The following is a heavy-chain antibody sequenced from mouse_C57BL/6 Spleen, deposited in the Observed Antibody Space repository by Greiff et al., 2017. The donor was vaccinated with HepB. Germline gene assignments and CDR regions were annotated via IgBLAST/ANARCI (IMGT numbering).Heavy chain of an antibody. J-gene: IGHJ3*01. D-gene: IGHD1-1*01. V-gene: IGHV1-54*01. CDR1: GYAFTNYL. Sequence: QVQLQQSGAELVRPGTSVKVSCKASGYAFTNYLIEWVKQRPGQGLEWIGVINPGSGGTNYNEKFKGKATLTADKSSSTAYMQLSSLTSEDSAVYCCGRDGSSSWFAYWGQGTLVTVSA. CDR2: INPGSGGT. CDR3: GRDGSSSWFAY.